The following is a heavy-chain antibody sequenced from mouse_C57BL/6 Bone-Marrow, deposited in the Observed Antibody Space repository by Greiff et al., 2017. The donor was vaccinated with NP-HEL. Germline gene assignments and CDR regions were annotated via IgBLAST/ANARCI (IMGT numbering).Heavy chain of an antibody. Sequence: VKLQESGAELARPGASVKLSCKASGYTFTSYGISWVKQRTGQGLEWIGEIYPRSGNTYYNEKFKGKATLTADKSSSTAYMELRSLTSEDSAVYFCARKKDYDYLDYWGQGTTLTVSS. V-gene: IGHV1-81*01. CDR2: IYPRSGNT. CDR1: GYTFTSYG. CDR3: ARKKDYDYLDY. J-gene: IGHJ2*01. D-gene: IGHD2-4*01.